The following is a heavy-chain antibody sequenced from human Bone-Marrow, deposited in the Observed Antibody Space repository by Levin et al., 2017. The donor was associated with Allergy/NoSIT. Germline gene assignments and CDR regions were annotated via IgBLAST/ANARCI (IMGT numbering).Heavy chain of an antibody. V-gene: IGHV3-74*01. CDR3: VRDPGSGGHGWYFDL. D-gene: IGHD6-25*01. CDR1: GFTFSNSR. Sequence: GESLKISCAASGFTFSNSRMHWVRQVPGKGLVWVSRVLSDGNFVNYADSVRGRFIISRDNAKNTLYLQMSSLRDDDTAVYYCVRDPGSGGHGWYFDLWGRGTLVVVSS. J-gene: IGHJ2*01. CDR2: VLSDGNFV.